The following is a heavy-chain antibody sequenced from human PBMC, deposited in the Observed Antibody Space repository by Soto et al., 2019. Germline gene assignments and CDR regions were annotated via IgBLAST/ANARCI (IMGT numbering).Heavy chain of an antibody. J-gene: IGHJ5*02. Sequence: SETLSLTCAVSGGSISSSNWWSWVRQPPGKGLEWIGEIYHSGSTNYNPSLKSRVTISVDKSKNQFSLKLSSVTAADTAVYYCARGMRQWLVKKSWFDPWGQGTLVTVSS. CDR3: ARGMRQWLVKKSWFDP. D-gene: IGHD6-19*01. CDR2: IYHSGST. CDR1: GGSISSSNW. V-gene: IGHV4-4*02.